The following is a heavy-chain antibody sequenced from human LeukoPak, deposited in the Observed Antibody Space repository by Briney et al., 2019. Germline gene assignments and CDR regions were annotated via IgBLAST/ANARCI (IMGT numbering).Heavy chain of an antibody. CDR1: GGSFSGYY. Sequence: SETLSLTCAVYGGSFSGYYWSWIRQPPGKGLEWIGEINHSGSTNYNPSLKSRVTISVGTSKNQFSLKLSSVTAADTAVYYCARVSSSWYQDWYFDLWGRGTLVTVFS. V-gene: IGHV4-34*01. CDR3: ARVSSSWYQDWYFDL. D-gene: IGHD6-13*01. J-gene: IGHJ2*01. CDR2: INHSGST.